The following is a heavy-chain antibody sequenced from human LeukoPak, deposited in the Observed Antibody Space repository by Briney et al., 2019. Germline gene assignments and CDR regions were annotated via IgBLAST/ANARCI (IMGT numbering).Heavy chain of an antibody. CDR3: AADLITMVRGVDDAFDI. J-gene: IGHJ3*02. Sequence: SVKVSCKASGFTFTSSAVQWVRQDRGQRLEWIGWIFVGSGNTNYAQKFQERVTITRDMSTSTAYMELSSLRSEDTAVYYCAADLITMVRGVDDAFDIWGQGTMVTVSS. D-gene: IGHD3-10*01. V-gene: IGHV1-58*01. CDR2: IFVGSGNT. CDR1: GFTFTSSA.